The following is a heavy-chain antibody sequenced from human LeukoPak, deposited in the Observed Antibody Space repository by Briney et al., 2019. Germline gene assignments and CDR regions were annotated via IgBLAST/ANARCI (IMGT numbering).Heavy chain of an antibody. Sequence: PSETLSLTCTVSGGSISSYYWSWIRQPPGKGLEWIGYIYYSGSTNYNPSLKSRVTISVDTSKNQFSLKLSSVTAADTAVYYCASLTVGATTDYFDYWGQGTLVTVSS. J-gene: IGHJ4*02. V-gene: IGHV4-59*01. CDR1: GGSISSYY. CDR2: IYYSGST. D-gene: IGHD1-26*01. CDR3: ASLTVGATTDYFDY.